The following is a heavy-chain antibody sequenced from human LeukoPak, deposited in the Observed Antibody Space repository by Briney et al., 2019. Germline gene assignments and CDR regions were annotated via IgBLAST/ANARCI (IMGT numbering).Heavy chain of an antibody. J-gene: IGHJ3*02. CDR1: GFSFTSYS. V-gene: IGHV3-48*02. D-gene: IGHD3-10*02. CDR2: MCRSSAI. CDR3: ARAQTMFWEFDGFDI. Sequence: PGGSLRLSCTASGFSFTSYSTNWVRQAPGKGLEWVATMCRSSAIFNADSVKGRFTISRDNAKNSVYLQMNSLRDEDTAVYSCARAQTMFWEFDGFDIWGRGTKVTVSS.